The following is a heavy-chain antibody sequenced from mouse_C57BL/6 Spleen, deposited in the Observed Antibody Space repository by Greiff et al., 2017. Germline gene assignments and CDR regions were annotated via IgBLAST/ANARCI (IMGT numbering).Heavy chain of an antibody. D-gene: IGHD4-1*01. CDR2: IDPADSYT. V-gene: IGHV1-50*01. Sequence: VQLQQPGAELVKPGASVKLSCKASGYTFTSYWMQWVKQRPGQGLEWIGEIDPADSYTNYNQKFKGKATLTVDTSSSTAYMQLSSLTSEDSAVYYCAGWDDPHWYFDVWGTGTTVTVSS. CDR3: AGWDDPHWYFDV. CDR1: GYTFTSYW. J-gene: IGHJ1*03.